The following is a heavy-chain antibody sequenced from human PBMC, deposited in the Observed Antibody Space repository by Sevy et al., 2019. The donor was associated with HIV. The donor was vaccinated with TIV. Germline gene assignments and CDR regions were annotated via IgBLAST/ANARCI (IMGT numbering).Heavy chain of an antibody. CDR2: INHNGST. CDR3: PRGVTVTTVPYYFDY. D-gene: IGHD4-4*01. V-gene: IGHV4-34*01. Sequence: SETLSLTCAVYSGSFSAYYWSWIRQPPGKGLEWIGEINHNGSTNYNPSLKSRVTISLHTSKNQFSLKLTSVTAADTAVYYCPRGVTVTTVPYYFDYWRQGTLVTVSS. J-gene: IGHJ4*02. CDR1: SGSFSAYY.